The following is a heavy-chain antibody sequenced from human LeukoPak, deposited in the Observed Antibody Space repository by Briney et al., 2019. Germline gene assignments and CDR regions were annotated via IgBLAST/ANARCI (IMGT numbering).Heavy chain of an antibody. CDR3: ARNPRDFWSGYGSGVSWFDP. V-gene: IGHV4-31*03. CDR1: GGSISSGGYY. CDR2: IYYSGST. Sequence: NPSQTLSLTCTVSGGSISSGGYYWSWIRQHPGRGLEWIGYIYYSGSTYYNPSLKSRVIISVDTSKNQFSLKLSSVTAADTAVYYCARNPRDFWSGYGSGVSWFDPWGQGTLVTVSS. J-gene: IGHJ5*02. D-gene: IGHD3-3*01.